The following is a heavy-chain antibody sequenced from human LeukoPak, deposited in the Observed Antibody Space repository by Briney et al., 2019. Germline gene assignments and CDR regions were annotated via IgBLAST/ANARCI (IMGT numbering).Heavy chain of an antibody. D-gene: IGHD3-22*01. CDR3: ARESYDSSGYDAFDI. CDR1: GGSISSYY. Sequence: SETLSLTCTVSGGSISSYYWSWIRQPPGKGLEWIGYIYYSGSTNYNPSLKSRVTISVDTSKNQFSLKLSSVTAADTAVYYCARESYDSSGYDAFDIWGQGSMVTVSS. V-gene: IGHV4-59*01. CDR2: IYYSGST. J-gene: IGHJ3*02.